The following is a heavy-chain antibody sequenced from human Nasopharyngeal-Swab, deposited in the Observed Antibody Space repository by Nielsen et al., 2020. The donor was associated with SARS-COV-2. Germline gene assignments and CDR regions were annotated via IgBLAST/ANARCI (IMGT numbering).Heavy chain of an antibody. Sequence: WIRQPPGKGLEWVAVISYDGSNKYYADSVKGRFTISRDNSKNTLYLQMNSLRAEDTAVYYCARDHLYCSGGSCYRNYYGMDVWGQGTTVTVFS. CDR2: ISYDGSNK. V-gene: IGHV3-30-3*01. CDR3: ARDHLYCSGGSCYRNYYGMDV. D-gene: IGHD2-15*01. J-gene: IGHJ6*02.